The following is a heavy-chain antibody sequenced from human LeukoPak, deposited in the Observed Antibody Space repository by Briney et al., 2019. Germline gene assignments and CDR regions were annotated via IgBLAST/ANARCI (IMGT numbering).Heavy chain of an antibody. D-gene: IGHD3-22*01. V-gene: IGHV4-30-2*01. J-gene: IGHJ4*02. CDR2: IYHSGST. CDR1: GGSISSGGYS. CDR3: ARAVYYYDSSGYYPHFDY. Sequence: SETLSLTCAVSGGSISSGGYSWSWIRQPPGKGLEWIGYIYHSGSTYYNPSLKSRVTISVDRSKNQFSLKLSSVTAADTAVYYCARAVYYYDSSGYYPHFDYWGQGTLVTVSS.